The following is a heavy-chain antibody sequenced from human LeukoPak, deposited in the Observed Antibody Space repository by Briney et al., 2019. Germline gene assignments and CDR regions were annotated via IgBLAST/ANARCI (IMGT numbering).Heavy chain of an antibody. CDR3: AGGVDSSSWFNWFDP. CDR1: GGSISSYY. J-gene: IGHJ5*02. D-gene: IGHD6-13*01. V-gene: IGHV4-4*07. CDR2: IYTSGST. Sequence: PSETLSLTCTVSGGSISSYYWSWIRQPAGKGLEWIGRIYTSGSTNYNPSLKSRVTMSVDTSKNQFSLKLSSVTAADTAVYYCAGGVDSSSWFNWFDPWGQGTLVTVSS.